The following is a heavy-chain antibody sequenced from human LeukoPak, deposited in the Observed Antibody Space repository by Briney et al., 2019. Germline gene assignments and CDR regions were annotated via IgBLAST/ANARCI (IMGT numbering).Heavy chain of an antibody. V-gene: IGHV1-18*01. CDR3: ARDSHRSTIFGVIIPLGFDY. J-gene: IGHJ4*02. D-gene: IGHD3-3*01. CDR2: ISAYNGNT. Sequence: ASVKVSCKASGYTFTSYGISWVRQAPGQGLEWMGWISAYNGNTNYAQKFQGRVTMTTDTSTSTAYMELTSLRSDDTAVYYCARDSHRSTIFGVIIPLGFDYWGQGTLVTVSS. CDR1: GYTFTSYG.